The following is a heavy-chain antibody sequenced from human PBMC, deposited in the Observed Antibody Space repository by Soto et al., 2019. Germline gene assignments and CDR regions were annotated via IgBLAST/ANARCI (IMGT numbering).Heavy chain of an antibody. V-gene: IGHV5-51*01. CDR1: GYSFTRYW. D-gene: IGHD6-13*01. Sequence: VESLSSSCKVSGYSFTRYWIVWVLQMPGKGLEWMGIIYPGDSDTRYSPSFQGQVTISADKSISTAYLQWSSLKASDTAMYYCARRTAAYTHDGMDVWGQGTPVTVSS. CDR3: ARRTAAYTHDGMDV. CDR2: IYPGDSDT. J-gene: IGHJ6*01.